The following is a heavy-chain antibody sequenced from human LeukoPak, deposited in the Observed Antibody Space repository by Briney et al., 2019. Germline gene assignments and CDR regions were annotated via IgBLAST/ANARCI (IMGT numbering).Heavy chain of an antibody. CDR1: GGSISSGSYY. D-gene: IGHD1-14*01. CDR2: IYTSGST. V-gene: IGHV4-61*02. J-gene: IGHJ3*02. Sequence: PSETLSLTCTVSGGSISSGSYYWSWIRQPAGKGLEWIGRIYTSGSTNYNPSLKSRVTISVDTSKNLFSLKLSSVTAADTAVYYCASGRSDAFDIWGQGTMVTVSS. CDR3: ASGRSDAFDI.